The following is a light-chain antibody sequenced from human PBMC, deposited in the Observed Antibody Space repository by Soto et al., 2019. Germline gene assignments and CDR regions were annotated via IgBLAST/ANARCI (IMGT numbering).Light chain of an antibody. CDR3: QHYNSYSEA. J-gene: IGKJ1*01. V-gene: IGKV1-5*03. Sequence: DIQMTQSPSTLSVSVGDIVTITCRASQTISSWLAWYQQKPGKAPKLLIYKASTLKSGVPSRFSGSGSGTEFTLTISSLQPDDFATYYCQHYNSYSEAFGQGTKVDIK. CDR2: KAS. CDR1: QTISSW.